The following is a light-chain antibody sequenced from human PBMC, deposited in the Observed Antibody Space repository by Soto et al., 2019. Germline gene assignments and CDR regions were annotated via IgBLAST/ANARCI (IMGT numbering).Light chain of an antibody. CDR3: CSYAGTYTVV. Sequence: QSALTQPRSVSESPGQSVTISCTGTNSDVGGYNYVSWYQQHPDKAPKLMIFDVNKRPSGVPDRFSGSKSGNTASLTISGLQAEDEADYYCCSYAGTYTVVFGGGTKLTVL. J-gene: IGLJ2*01. V-gene: IGLV2-11*01. CDR2: DVN. CDR1: NSDVGGYNY.